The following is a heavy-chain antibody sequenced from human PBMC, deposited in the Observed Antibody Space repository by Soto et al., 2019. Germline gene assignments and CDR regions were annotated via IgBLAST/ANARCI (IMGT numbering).Heavy chain of an antibody. CDR3: ARHNSPARPYGMDV. V-gene: IGHV5-10-1*01. J-gene: IGHJ6*02. CDR2: IDPSDSYT. D-gene: IGHD6-6*01. Sequence: LGESLKISCKGSGYSFTSYWISWVRQMPGKGLEWMGRIDPSDSYTNYSPSFQGHVTISADKSISTPYLQWSSLKASDTAMYYCARHNSPARPYGMDVWGQGTTVTVAS. CDR1: GYSFTSYW.